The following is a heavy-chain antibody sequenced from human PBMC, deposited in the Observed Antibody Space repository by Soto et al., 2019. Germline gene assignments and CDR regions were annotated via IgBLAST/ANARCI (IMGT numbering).Heavy chain of an antibody. Sequence: QVQLLESGGGVVQPGRSLRLSCVASGFSLSSYAIHWVRQAPGKGLDWVAILWSDGATQYVADSVKGRFTISRDNSKRTVYLQMNSLRAEATAVYYCARDPWVSGWALDIWGQETLVAVSS. V-gene: IGHV3-33*01. J-gene: IGHJ3*02. CDR2: LWSDGATQ. CDR3: ARDPWVSGWALDI. CDR1: GFSLSSYA. D-gene: IGHD3-10*01.